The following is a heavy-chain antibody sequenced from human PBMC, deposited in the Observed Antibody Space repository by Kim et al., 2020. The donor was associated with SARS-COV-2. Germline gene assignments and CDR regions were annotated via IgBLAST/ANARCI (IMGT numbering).Heavy chain of an antibody. J-gene: IGHJ4*02. D-gene: IGHD3-9*01. Sequence: EDSVKCRFTISRDNAKNTLYLQMNSLRAEETAVYYCAKCPLLRYFDWFDYWGQGTLVTVSS. CDR3: AKCPLLRYFDWFDY. V-gene: IGHV3-23*01.